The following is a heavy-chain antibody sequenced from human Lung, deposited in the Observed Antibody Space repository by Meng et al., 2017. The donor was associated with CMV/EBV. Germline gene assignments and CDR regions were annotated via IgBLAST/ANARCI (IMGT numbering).Heavy chain of an antibody. D-gene: IGHD2/OR15-2a*01. J-gene: IGHJ6*02. CDR3: AREGVGVSMGAMDV. Sequence: ASVXVSXKASGYTFTSYDINWVRQATGQGLEWMGWMNPNNGNTGYAQKFQGRVTITRDSSINTAYMELSSLRSEDTAVYYCAREGVGVSMGAMDVWGRGTTVTFSS. V-gene: IGHV1-8*03. CDR2: MNPNNGNT. CDR1: GYTFTSYD.